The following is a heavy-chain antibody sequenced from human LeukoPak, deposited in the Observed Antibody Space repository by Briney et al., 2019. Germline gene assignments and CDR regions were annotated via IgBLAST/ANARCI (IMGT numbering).Heavy chain of an antibody. J-gene: IGHJ4*02. CDR3: VMEGYYDFWSGYPAGDNDY. D-gene: IGHD3-3*01. V-gene: IGHV4-39*07. CDR1: GDSISSSSSY. CDR2: IYYSGST. Sequence: SETLSLTCTVSGDSISSSSSYWGWIRQPPGKGLEWIGSIYYSGSTYYNPSLKSRVTISVDTSKNQFSLKLSSVTAADTAVYYCVMEGYYDFWSGYPAGDNDYWGQGTLVTVSS.